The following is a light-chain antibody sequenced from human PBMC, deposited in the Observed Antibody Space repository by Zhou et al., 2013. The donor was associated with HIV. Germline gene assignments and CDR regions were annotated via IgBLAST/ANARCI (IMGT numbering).Light chain of an antibody. Sequence: IQMTQSPSSLSASVGDRVTISCRASQTIINYLNWYQQKPGQAPRLLISAASTLQSGVPSRFSGSGSGTDFTLTISSLQPEDIATYYCQQYDSLPPTFGQGTKVEIK. J-gene: IGKJ1*01. CDR2: AAS. CDR1: QTIINY. CDR3: QQYDSLPPT. V-gene: IGKV1-33*01.